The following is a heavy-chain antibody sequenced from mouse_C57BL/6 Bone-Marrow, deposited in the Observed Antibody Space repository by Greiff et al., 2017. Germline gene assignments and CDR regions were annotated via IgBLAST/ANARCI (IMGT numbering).Heavy chain of an antibody. V-gene: IGHV14-4*01. Sequence: VQLKESGAELVRPGASVKLSCTASGFNIKDDYMHWVKQRPEQGLEWIGWIDPENGDTEYASKFQGKATITADTSSNTAYLQLSSLTSEDTAVYYCTTVKGYAMDDWGQGTSVTVSS. CDR2: IDPENGDT. CDR1: GFNIKDDY. J-gene: IGHJ4*01. CDR3: TTVKGYAMDD.